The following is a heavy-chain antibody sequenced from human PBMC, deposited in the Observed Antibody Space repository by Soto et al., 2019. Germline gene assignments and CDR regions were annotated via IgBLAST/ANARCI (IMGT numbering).Heavy chain of an antibody. J-gene: IGHJ4*02. CDR2: LNPGKGDT. V-gene: IGHV1-3*01. Sequence: GGSLRLSCVASGLTFSYAMSLVRQAPGQRPEWMGWLNPGKGDTKYSQRFQGRVTITRDTSATTAYMQLSSLKSEDTAVYYCARGGYGDYPFDYWGQGTLVTVSS. CDR1: GLTFSYA. CDR3: ARGGYGDYPFDY. D-gene: IGHD4-17*01.